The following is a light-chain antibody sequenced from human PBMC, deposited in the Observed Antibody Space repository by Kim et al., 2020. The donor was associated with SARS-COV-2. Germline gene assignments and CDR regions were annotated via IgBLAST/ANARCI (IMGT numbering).Light chain of an antibody. CDR1: ETVRSDY. J-gene: IGKJ1*01. CDR3: QQYGTSLKP. Sequence: EIVLTQSPGTLSLSPGERATLSCRASETVRSDYLAWYQQKPGQTPRLLIYDASIRATGVPDRFSGSGSGTDFTLTISRLEPEDFVVYYCQQYGTSLKPFGQGTKVDIK. V-gene: IGKV3-20*01. CDR2: DAS.